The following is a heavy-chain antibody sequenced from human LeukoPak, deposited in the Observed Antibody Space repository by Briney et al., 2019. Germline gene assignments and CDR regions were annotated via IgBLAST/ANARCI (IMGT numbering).Heavy chain of an antibody. J-gene: IGHJ6*04. CDR3: ASRYSGYDYRATWGYYYYGMDV. Sequence: SVKVSCKASGGTFSSYAISWVRQAPGQGLEWMGGIIPIFGTANYAQKFQGRVTITADKSTSTAYMELSSLRSEDTAVYYCASRYSGYDYRATWGYYYYGMDVWGKGTTVTVSS. D-gene: IGHD5-12*01. V-gene: IGHV1-69*06. CDR2: IIPIFGTA. CDR1: GGTFSSYA.